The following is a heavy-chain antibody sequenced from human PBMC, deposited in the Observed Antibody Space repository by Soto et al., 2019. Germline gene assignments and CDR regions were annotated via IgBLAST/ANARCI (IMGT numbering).Heavy chain of an antibody. J-gene: IGHJ6*02. V-gene: IGHV4-4*02. Sequence: SETLSLTCGVSGGSITSNNWWTWVRQSPGKGLEYIGEIYHSGRTKYNPSLKSRVTISIDTSKNQFSLKVNSVTAADTAVYYCATCQLGEYYYAMDVWGQGTTVTVSS. CDR2: IYHSGRT. D-gene: IGHD7-27*01. CDR3: ATCQLGEYYYAMDV. CDR1: GGSITSNNW.